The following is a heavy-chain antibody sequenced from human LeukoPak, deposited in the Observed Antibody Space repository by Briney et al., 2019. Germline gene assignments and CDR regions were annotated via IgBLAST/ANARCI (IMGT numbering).Heavy chain of an antibody. J-gene: IGHJ6*04. V-gene: IGHV3-7*03. CDR3: ARKAYGFDV. CDR2: INQDGSEK. CDR1: GFAFSSYW. D-gene: IGHD3-10*01. Sequence: GGSLRLSCAASGFAFSSYWMSWVRQAPGKGLEWVANINQDGSEKYYVDSVKGRFTIPKDNAKNSLYLQMNSLRAEDTAVYYCARKAYGFDVWGKGTTVTGSS.